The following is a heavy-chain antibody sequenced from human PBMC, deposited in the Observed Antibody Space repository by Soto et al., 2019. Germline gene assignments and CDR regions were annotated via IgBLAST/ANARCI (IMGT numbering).Heavy chain of an antibody. CDR1: GGSFSCYY. J-gene: IGHJ4*02. CDR3: ARGGRGSSWYSSY. D-gene: IGHD6-13*01. V-gene: IGHV4-34*01. Sequence: PSETLSLTCAVYGGSFSCYYWSWIRQPPGKGLEWIGEINHSGSTNYNPSLKSRVTISVDTSKNQFSLKLSSVTAADTAVYYCARGGRGSSWYSSYSGQGTLVTVYS. CDR2: INHSGST.